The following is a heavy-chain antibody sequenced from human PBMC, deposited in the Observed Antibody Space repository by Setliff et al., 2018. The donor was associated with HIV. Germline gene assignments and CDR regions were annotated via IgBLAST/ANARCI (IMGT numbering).Heavy chain of an antibody. Sequence: SETLSLTCTVSGDSISCYYWSWIRQPPGKGLEWIGYIYTSGITDYNPSLKSRVTISGDTSKNQFSLKLSSVTAADTAVYYCARDRRGYYYGSGSCYMDVWGTGTTVTVSS. V-gene: IGHV4-4*08. CDR1: GDSISCYY. J-gene: IGHJ6*03. CDR2: IYTSGIT. D-gene: IGHD3-10*01. CDR3: ARDRRGYYYGSGSCYMDV.